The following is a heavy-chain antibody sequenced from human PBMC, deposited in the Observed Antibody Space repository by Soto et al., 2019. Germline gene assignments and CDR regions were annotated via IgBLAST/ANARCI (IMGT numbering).Heavy chain of an antibody. CDR2: ISDDGKNV. J-gene: IGHJ5*02. Sequence: QVQLLESGGGVVQPGRSLRLSFAASGFICSTYALHWAPQAPGKGLEWLAVISDDGKNVHYADSVKGRFTITRDNLKSTLYLQVSSLTPANTGRYCCAKGAGRTVGFEYMLDQWGQGTVVTVSS. CDR3: AKGAGRTVGFEYMLDQ. V-gene: IGHV3-30*18. D-gene: IGHD1-1*01. CDR1: GFICSTYA.